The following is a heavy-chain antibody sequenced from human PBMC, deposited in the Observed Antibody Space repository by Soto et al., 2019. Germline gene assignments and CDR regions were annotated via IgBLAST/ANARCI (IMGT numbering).Heavy chain of an antibody. CDR1: GGSFSGYY. CDR3: ARARGYCSSTSCYYYYGMDV. D-gene: IGHD2-2*01. CDR2: INHSGST. V-gene: IGHV4-34*01. J-gene: IGHJ6*02. Sequence: LSLTCAVYGGSFSGYYWSWIRQPPGKGLEWIGEINHSGSTNYNPSLKSRVTISVDTSKNQFSLKLSSVTAADTAVYYCARARGYCSSTSCYYYYGMDVWGQGTTVTVSS.